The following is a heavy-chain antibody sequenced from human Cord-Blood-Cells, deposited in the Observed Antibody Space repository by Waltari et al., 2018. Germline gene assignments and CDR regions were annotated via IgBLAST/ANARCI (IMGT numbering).Heavy chain of an antibody. V-gene: IGHV4-39*07. CDR1: GGSISSSSYY. D-gene: IGHD2-2*01. CDR3: ARPAVPAAMLDAFDI. Sequence: QLQLQESGPGLVKPSETLSLTCTVSGGSISSSSYYWGWIRQPPGKGLEWIGSIYYSGSTSYNPSLKSRVTRSVDTSKSQFSLKLSSVTAADTAVYYCARPAVPAAMLDAFDIWGQGTMVTVSS. CDR2: IYYSGST. J-gene: IGHJ3*02.